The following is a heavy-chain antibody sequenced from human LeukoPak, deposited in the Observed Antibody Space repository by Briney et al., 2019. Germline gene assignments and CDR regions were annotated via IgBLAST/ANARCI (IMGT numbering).Heavy chain of an antibody. D-gene: IGHD2-2*01. V-gene: IGHV3-23*01. CDR2: ISGNGLKT. J-gene: IGHJ6*02. CDR1: GFTFSRYY. Sequence: GGSLRLSCAASGFTFSRYYMAWVRQTPGKGPEWVSGISGNGLKTFYADSVKGRFTISRDNSKKTVDLEMNNLRVEDSAIFYCAKIVVPAAFYFYGMDVWGPGTTVTVSS. CDR3: AKIVVPAAFYFYGMDV.